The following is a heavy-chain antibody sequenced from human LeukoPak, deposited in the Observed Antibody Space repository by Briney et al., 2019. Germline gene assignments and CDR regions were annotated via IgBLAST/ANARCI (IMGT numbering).Heavy chain of an antibody. V-gene: IGHV6-1*01. CDR1: GDSIFTNNVA. CDR2: TYYRAKWSF. J-gene: IGHJ4*02. CDR3: ARGKYTSFDN. D-gene: IGHD6-6*01. Sequence: SQTLSLTCALSGDSIFTNNVAWNWIRQSPSRGLEWLGRTYYRAKWSFDYAVSVKSRITINADTSKNQFSLQLSSVTPEDTAVYYCARGKYTSFDNWGQGTLATVSS.